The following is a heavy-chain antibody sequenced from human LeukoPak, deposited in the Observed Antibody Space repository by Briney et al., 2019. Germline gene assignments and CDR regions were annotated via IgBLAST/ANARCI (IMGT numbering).Heavy chain of an antibody. CDR1: GFTFSSYA. CDR3: ARDGQVVEILLFFY. CDR2: ISYDGSNK. D-gene: IGHD5-12*01. Sequence: GGSLRLSCAASGFTFSSYAMHWVRQAPGKGLEWVAVISYDGSNKYYADSVKGRFTISRDNSKNTLYLQMNSLRAEDTAVYYCARDGQVVEILLFFYWGQGTLVTVSS. V-gene: IGHV3-30-3*01. J-gene: IGHJ4*02.